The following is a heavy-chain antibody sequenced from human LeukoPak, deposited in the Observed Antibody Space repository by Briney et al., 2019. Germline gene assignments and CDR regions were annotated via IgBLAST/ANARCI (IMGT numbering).Heavy chain of an antibody. D-gene: IGHD3-9*01. CDR2: IYYSGST. J-gene: IGHJ6*02. Sequence: SETLSLTCTVSGGSISSYYWSWIRQPPGKGLEWIGYIYYSGSTIYNPSLKSRVTISVDTSKNQFTLQLSSVTAADTAVYYCARYHRFDWLYGMDVWGQGTTVTVSS. CDR3: ARYHRFDWLYGMDV. CDR1: GGSISSYY. V-gene: IGHV4-59*01.